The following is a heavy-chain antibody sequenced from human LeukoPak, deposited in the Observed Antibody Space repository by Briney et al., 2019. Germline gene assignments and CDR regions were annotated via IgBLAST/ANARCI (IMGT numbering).Heavy chain of an antibody. J-gene: IGHJ6*03. V-gene: IGHV4-4*07. Sequence: PSETLSLTCTVSGGSISSYYWNWIRQPAGKGLEWIGRLYTSGSTNYNPSLKSRVTMSVDTSKNQFSLTLSSVTAADTAVYYCARTTEAHSWRTRYYDYYMDVWGKGTTVTVSS. D-gene: IGHD6-13*01. CDR2: LYTSGST. CDR3: ARTTEAHSWRTRYYDYYMDV. CDR1: GGSISSYY.